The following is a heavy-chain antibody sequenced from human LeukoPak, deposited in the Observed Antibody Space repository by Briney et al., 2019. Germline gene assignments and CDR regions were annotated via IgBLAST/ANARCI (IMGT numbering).Heavy chain of an antibody. Sequence: HPGGSLRLSCAASGFTFSSYGMHWVRQAPGKGLEWVAVIWYDGGNKFYADSVKGRFTVSRDNSKNTLYLQMNSLRAEDTAVFYCARGGSGSYVYYFDYWGQGTLVTVSS. V-gene: IGHV3-33*01. J-gene: IGHJ4*02. CDR1: GFTFSSYG. D-gene: IGHD3-10*01. CDR2: IWYDGGNK. CDR3: ARGGSGSYVYYFDY.